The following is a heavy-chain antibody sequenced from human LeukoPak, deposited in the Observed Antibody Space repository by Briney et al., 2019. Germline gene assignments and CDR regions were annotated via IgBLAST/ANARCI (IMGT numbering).Heavy chain of an antibody. CDR1: GFTFSSYS. Sequence: GGSLRLSCVVSGFTFSSYSMNWVRQAPGKGLEWVSSISSSSSYIYYADSVKGRFTISRDNAKNSLYLQMNSLRAEDTAVYYCARVLAALTDYWGQGTLVTVSS. CDR2: ISSSSSYI. CDR3: ARVLAALTDY. J-gene: IGHJ4*02. V-gene: IGHV3-21*01. D-gene: IGHD3-3*02.